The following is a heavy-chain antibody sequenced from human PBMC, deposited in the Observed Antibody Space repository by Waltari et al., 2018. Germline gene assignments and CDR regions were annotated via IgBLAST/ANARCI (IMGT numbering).Heavy chain of an antibody. Sequence: QVQLQQWGAGLLEPSETLSLTCAVYGGSLSGYYWSWTRQRPGKGLEWVGEINHRESTNYDPYLKSRVTISVDTYKKQFSLRLSAVTAADTVVYYCAGGSARTFDYWGQGTLVTVSS. CDR2: INHREST. CDR1: GGSLSGYY. V-gene: IGHV4-34*01. J-gene: IGHJ4*02. D-gene: IGHD3-10*01. CDR3: AGGSARTFDY.